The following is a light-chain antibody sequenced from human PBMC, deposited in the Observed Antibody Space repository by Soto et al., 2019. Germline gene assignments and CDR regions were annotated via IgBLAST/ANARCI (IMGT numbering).Light chain of an antibody. J-gene: IGLJ1*01. CDR3: TAYRSGNTYV. CDR1: SNDVGGYDY. V-gene: IGLV2-14*01. CDR2: GVS. Sequence: QSALTQPASVSGSPGQSIAISCTGTSNDVGGYDYVSWYQQHPGKAPKLMLYGVSNRPSGVSNRFSGSKSGSTASLTISGLQAEDEADYYCTAYRSGNTYVFGTGTKVTVL.